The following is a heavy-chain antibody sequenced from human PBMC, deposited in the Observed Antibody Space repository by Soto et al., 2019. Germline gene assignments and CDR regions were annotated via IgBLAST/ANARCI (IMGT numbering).Heavy chain of an antibody. V-gene: IGHV1-18*01. CDR1: GYIFVNYG. D-gene: IGHD3-16*01. CDR3: VMVDNYVTPTPQDV. CDR2: ISPYTGNT. J-gene: IGHJ6*02. Sequence: QVQLVQSGDEVKKPGASVKVSCKASGYIFVNYGIAWMRQAPGQGLEWMGWISPYTGNTHSATQVQGRLTMTTDTSTSTAYMDLGSLTSDDTAVYYCVMVDNYVTPTPQDVWGQGTTVTVSS.